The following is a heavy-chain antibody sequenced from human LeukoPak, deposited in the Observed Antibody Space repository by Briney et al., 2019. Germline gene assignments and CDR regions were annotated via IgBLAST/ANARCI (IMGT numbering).Heavy chain of an antibody. J-gene: IGHJ4*02. CDR1: GFTFSSYA. D-gene: IGHD3-22*01. Sequence: GGSLRLSCSASGFTFSSYAMHWVRQAPGKGLEYVSSISSNGGSTYYADSVKGRFTISRDNAKNSLYLQMNSLRAEDTAVYYCARDRGGITMIVDGDYWGQGTLVTVSS. CDR3: ARDRGGITMIVDGDY. CDR2: ISSNGGST. V-gene: IGHV3-64*04.